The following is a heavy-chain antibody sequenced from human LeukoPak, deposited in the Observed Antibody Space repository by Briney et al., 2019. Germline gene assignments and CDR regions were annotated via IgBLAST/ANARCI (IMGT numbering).Heavy chain of an antibody. D-gene: IGHD3-22*01. V-gene: IGHV4-4*07. CDR2: IFSSGAT. Sequence: SETLSLTCTVSGGSISSYYWSWIRQPAGKGLEWIGRIFSSGATNYNPSLKSRVTMSSDTSRNEVSLNLRSVTAADTAVYYCASQTFDYDTSGSNAFDIWGLGAMVTVSS. J-gene: IGHJ3*02. CDR1: GGSISSYY. CDR3: ASQTFDYDTSGSNAFDI.